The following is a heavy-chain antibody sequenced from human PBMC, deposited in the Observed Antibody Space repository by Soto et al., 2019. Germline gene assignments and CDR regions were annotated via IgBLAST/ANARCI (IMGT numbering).Heavy chain of an antibody. CDR1: GFTFSSYG. V-gene: IGHV3-30*18. CDR3: AKSRYSSGWYNYIYYYYYYGMDV. J-gene: IGHJ6*02. CDR2: ISDDGSNK. Sequence: QVQLVESGGGVVQPGRSLRLSCVASGFTFSSYGMHWVRQAPGKGLEWVAVISDDGSNKYYADSVKGRFTISRDNSKNKLYLQMNSLRADDTAVYYCAKSRYSSGWYNYIYYYYYYGMDVWGQGTTVTVSS. D-gene: IGHD6-19*01.